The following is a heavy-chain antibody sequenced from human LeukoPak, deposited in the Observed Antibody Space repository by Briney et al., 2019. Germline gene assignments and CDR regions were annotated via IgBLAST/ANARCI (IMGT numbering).Heavy chain of an antibody. V-gene: IGHV3-20*01. CDR2: ITWNGGST. D-gene: IGHD4-11*01. CDR1: GFTFRDHG. Sequence: GGSLRLSCAASGFTFRDHGMSWVRQVPGKGLEWVSGITWNGGSTGYADAVKGRFTISRDNAKNSLYLEMDSLSAEDTALYHCARGVTTLSSYYSYHCMDVWGKGTTVTVSS. J-gene: IGHJ6*03. CDR3: ARGVTTLSSYYSYHCMDV.